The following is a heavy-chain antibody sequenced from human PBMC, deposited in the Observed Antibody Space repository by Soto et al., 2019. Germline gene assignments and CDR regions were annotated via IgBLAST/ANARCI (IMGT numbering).Heavy chain of an antibody. CDR3: ARDPLVGFGGLPQNYFDY. D-gene: IGHD3-10*01. V-gene: IGHV1-69*12. Sequence: QVQLVQSGAEVKKPGSSVKVSCKASGGTFSSYAISWVRQAPGQGLEWMGGIIPIFGTANYAQKFQGRVTLTADECTGTAYMGLSSLRSKDTAVYYCARDPLVGFGGLPQNYFDYWGQGTLVTVSS. CDR1: GGTFSSYA. CDR2: IIPIFGTA. J-gene: IGHJ4*02.